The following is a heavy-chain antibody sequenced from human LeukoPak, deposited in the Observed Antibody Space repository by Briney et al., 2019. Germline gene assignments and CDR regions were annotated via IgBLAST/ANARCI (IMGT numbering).Heavy chain of an antibody. CDR2: IKQDGSDK. V-gene: IGHV3-7*01. J-gene: IGHJ4*02. CDR3: ARLFRIAARPGYFDY. CDR1: GFIFSSYW. Sequence: GGSLRLSCAASGFIFSSYWMSWVRQAPGKGLEWVANIKQDGSDKYYVDSVKGRFTISRDNAKNSLYLQMNSLRAEDTAVYYCARLFRIAARPGYFDYWGQGTLVTVSS. D-gene: IGHD6-6*01.